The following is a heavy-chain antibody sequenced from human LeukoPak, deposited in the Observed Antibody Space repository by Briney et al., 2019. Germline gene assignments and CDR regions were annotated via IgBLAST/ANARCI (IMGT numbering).Heavy chain of an antibody. CDR3: ASKDVLRYFDWSSLDAFDI. V-gene: IGHV4-4*02. J-gene: IGHJ3*02. CDR1: GGSIGSSNW. Sequence: PSETLSLTCAVSGGSIGSSNWWSWVRQPPGKGLEWIGGIYHSGSTNYNPSLKSRVTISVDKSKNQFSLKLSSVTAADTAVYYCASKDVLRYFDWSSLDAFDIWGQGTMVTVSS. D-gene: IGHD3-9*01. CDR2: IYHSGST.